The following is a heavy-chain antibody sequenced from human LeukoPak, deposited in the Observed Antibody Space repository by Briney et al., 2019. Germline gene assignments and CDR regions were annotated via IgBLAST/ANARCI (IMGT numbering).Heavy chain of an antibody. CDR3: ARDLDPRLRLDY. Sequence: GGSLRLSCAASGFTFSSYGMSWVRQAPGKGLEWVSAISGSGGSTYYADSVKGRFTISRDNAKNSLYLQMNSLRAEDTAVYYCARDLDPRLRLDYWGQGTLVTVSS. J-gene: IGHJ4*02. CDR2: ISGSGGST. V-gene: IGHV3-23*01. CDR1: GFTFSSYG. D-gene: IGHD1-1*01.